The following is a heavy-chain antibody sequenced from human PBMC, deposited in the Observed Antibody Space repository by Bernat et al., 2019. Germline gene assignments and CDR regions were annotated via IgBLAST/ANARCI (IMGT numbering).Heavy chain of an antibody. D-gene: IGHD2-21*02. CDR1: GFTFGDYA. Sequence: EVQLVESGGGLVQPGRSLRLSCTASGFTFGDYAMSWFRQAPGKGLEWVGFIRSKAYGGTTEYAASVKGRFTISRDDSKSIAYLQMNSLRAEDTAVYYCARDFVEDSVVVVTAPYFDYWGQGTLVTVSS. V-gene: IGHV3-49*03. J-gene: IGHJ4*02. CDR2: IRSKAYGGTT. CDR3: ARDFVEDSVVVVTAPYFDY.